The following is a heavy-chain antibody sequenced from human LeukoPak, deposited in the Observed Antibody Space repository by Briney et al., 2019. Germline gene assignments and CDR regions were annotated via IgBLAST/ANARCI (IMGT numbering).Heavy chain of an antibody. V-gene: IGHV4-61*02. CDR2: IYTSGSI. J-gene: IGHJ5*02. Sequence: PSETLSLTYTVSGGSIGSGNYYWNWIRQPAGKGLEWIGRIYTSGSINYNPSLESRVTISVDTSKNQFSLKLSSVTAADTAVYYCARDVLLWFGELSHWFDPWGQGTLVTVSS. CDR1: GGSIGSGNYY. D-gene: IGHD3-10*01. CDR3: ARDVLLWFGELSHWFDP.